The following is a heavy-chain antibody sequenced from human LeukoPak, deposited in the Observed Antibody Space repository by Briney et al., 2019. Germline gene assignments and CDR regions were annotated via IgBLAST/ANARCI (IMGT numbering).Heavy chain of an antibody. J-gene: IGHJ4*02. Sequence: SGTLSLTCAVSGGSITSSNWWSCVRQPPGKGLEWSGEIKHGGSTMYNPSLKSRVTISVDTSKNQFSLKLSSVTAADTAVYFYARGAYLHALNLWGQGALVTVS. CDR2: IKHGGST. CDR1: GGSITSSNW. CDR3: ARGAYLHALNL. V-gene: IGHV4-4*02. D-gene: IGHD2/OR15-2a*01.